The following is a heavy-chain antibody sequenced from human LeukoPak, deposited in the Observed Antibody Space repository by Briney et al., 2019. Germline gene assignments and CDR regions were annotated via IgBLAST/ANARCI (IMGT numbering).Heavy chain of an antibody. Sequence: SETLSLTCTVSGGSISSSSYYWGWIRQPPGKGLEWIGSIYYSGSTYYNPSLKGRVTISVDTSKNQFSLKLSSVTAADTAVYYCARVRNWGSGLDYWGQGTLVTVSS. CDR1: GGSISSSSYY. CDR3: ARVRNWGSGLDY. V-gene: IGHV4-39*07. CDR2: IYYSGST. D-gene: IGHD7-27*01. J-gene: IGHJ4*02.